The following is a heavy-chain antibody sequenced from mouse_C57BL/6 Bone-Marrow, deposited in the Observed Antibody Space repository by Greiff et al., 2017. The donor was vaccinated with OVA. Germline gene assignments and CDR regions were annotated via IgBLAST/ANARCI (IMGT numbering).Heavy chain of an antibody. Sequence: VQLKQSGAELVRPGASVKLSCTASGFNIKDDYMHWVKQRPEQGLEWIGWIDPENGDTEYASKFQGKATITADTSSNTAYLQLSSLTSEDTAVYYCTTVYGSSYWYFDVWGTGTTVTVSS. V-gene: IGHV14-4*01. D-gene: IGHD1-1*01. CDR2: IDPENGDT. J-gene: IGHJ1*03. CDR1: GFNIKDDY. CDR3: TTVYGSSYWYFDV.